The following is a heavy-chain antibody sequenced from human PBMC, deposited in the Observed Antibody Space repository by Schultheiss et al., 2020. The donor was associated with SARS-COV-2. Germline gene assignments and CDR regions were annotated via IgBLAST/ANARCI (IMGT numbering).Heavy chain of an antibody. CDR2: ISSSSSTI. CDR1: GFTFSSYS. J-gene: IGHJ4*02. D-gene: IGHD6-13*01. CDR3: ARELHSSSWYFDY. Sequence: GGSLRLSCAASGFTFSSYSMNWVRQAPGKGLEWVSYISSSSSTIYYADSVKGRFTISRDNAKNSLYLQMNSLRAEDTAVYYCARELHSSSWYFDYWGQGTLVTVSS. V-gene: IGHV3-48*01.